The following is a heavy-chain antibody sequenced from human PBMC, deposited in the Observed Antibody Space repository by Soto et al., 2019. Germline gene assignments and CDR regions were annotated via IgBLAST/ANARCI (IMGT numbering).Heavy chain of an antibody. CDR1: GFIFSDYA. CDR2: ISDGGTRT. V-gene: IGHV3-23*01. Sequence: EVQLLESGGDSAQPGGSLRLSCVASGFIFSDYAMSWVRQAPGKGLEWVSAISDGGTRTYYADSVKGRFTISRDNSKKTLFLQMSSLTVEDTAVYYCAKEVAGVNWGQGTLVSVSS. CDR3: AKEVAGVN. J-gene: IGHJ4*02. D-gene: IGHD2-15*01.